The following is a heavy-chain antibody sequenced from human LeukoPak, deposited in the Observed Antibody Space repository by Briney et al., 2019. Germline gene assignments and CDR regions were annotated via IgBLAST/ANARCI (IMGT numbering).Heavy chain of an antibody. D-gene: IGHD1-26*01. CDR2: IRYEGSNK. J-gene: IGHJ4*02. V-gene: IGHV3-30*02. CDR1: GFTFSTYG. Sequence: GGSLRLLCAASGFTFSTYGMHWAPQPPGKGREGVAFIRYEGSNKYYADSVTGRFTISRDNSKNTLYLQMNSLRAEDTAVFYCAKDRSGIYSQGLVYWGQGALVTVSS. CDR3: AKDRSGIYSQGLVY.